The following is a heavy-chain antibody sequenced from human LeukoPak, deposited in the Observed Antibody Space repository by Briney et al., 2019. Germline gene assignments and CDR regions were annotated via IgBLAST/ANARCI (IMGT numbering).Heavy chain of an antibody. CDR1: GGSISSSSYY. Sequence: PSETLSLTCTVSGGSISSSSYYWGWIRQPPGKGLEWIGEIYHSGSTNYNPSLKSRVTISVDKSKNQFSLKLSSVTAADTAVYYCARATAVAGMRAFDIWGQGTMVTVSS. D-gene: IGHD6-19*01. CDR3: ARATAVAGMRAFDI. V-gene: IGHV4-39*07. J-gene: IGHJ3*02. CDR2: IYHSGST.